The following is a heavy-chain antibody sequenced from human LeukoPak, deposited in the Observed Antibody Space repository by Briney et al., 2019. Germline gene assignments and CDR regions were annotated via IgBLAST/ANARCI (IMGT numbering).Heavy chain of an antibody. J-gene: IGHJ5*02. CDR2: MNPNSGNT. V-gene: IGHV1-8*01. CDR1: GYTFTSYG. D-gene: IGHD3-3*01. CDR3: ARGWAKTIFGVVIIGSRWFDP. Sequence: ASVKVSCKASGYTFTSYGINWVRQATGQGLEWMGWMNPNSGNTGYAQKFQGRVTMTRNTSISTAYMELSSLRSEDTAVYYCARGWAKTIFGVVIIGSRWFDPWGQGTLVTVSS.